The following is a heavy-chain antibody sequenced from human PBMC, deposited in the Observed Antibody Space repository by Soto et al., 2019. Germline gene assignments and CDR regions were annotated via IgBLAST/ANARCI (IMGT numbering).Heavy chain of an antibody. CDR2: IIPIFGTA. J-gene: IGHJ5*02. CDR1: GGTFSSYA. CDR3: ASSTNWNYLWNWFDP. V-gene: IGHV1-69*06. Sequence: QVQLVQSGAEVRKPGSSVKVSCKASGGTFSSYAISWVRQAPGQGLEWMGGIIPIFGTANYAQKFQGRVTITADKSTSTAYMELSSLRSEDTAVYYCASSTNWNYLWNWFDPWGQGTLVTVSS. D-gene: IGHD1-7*01.